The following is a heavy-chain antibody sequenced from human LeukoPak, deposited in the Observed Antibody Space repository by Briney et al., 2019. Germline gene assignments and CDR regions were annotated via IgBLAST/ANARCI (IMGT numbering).Heavy chain of an antibody. CDR2: IIPIFGTA. V-gene: IGHV1-69*06. Sequence: SVKVSCMASVGTFSSYAISWVRQAPGQGLEWMGGIIPIFGTANYAQKFQGRVTITADKSTSTAYMELSSLRSEDTAVYYCARDSIGGYDILTGYVPAPNWFDPWGQGTLVTVSS. D-gene: IGHD3-9*01. CDR1: VGTFSSYA. J-gene: IGHJ5*02. CDR3: ARDSIGGYDILTGYVPAPNWFDP.